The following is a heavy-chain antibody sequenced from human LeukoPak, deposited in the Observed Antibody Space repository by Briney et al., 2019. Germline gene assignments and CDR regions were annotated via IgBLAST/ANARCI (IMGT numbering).Heavy chain of an antibody. D-gene: IGHD1-26*01. J-gene: IGHJ3*02. Sequence: PGGSLRLSCAASGFSFSVYWMHWVRQAPGKGPVWVSRIKTDGSITDYADSVKGRFTISRDNAKNSLYLQMNSLRAEDTALYYCAKGGYYDLDAFDIWGQGTMVTVSS. V-gene: IGHV3-74*01. CDR2: IKTDGSIT. CDR3: AKGGYYDLDAFDI. CDR1: GFSFSVYW.